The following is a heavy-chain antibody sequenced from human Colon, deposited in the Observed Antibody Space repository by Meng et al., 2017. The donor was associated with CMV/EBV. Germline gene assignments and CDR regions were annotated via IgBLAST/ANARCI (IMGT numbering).Heavy chain of an antibody. CDR2: IKSKIDGGKI. CDR3: TTPLRGF. J-gene: IGHJ4*02. V-gene: IGHV3-15*01. D-gene: IGHD2-21*01. Sequence: RLTCAASGFTFTNAAMTWVRQASEKGLEWIGRIKSKIDGGKIDYAAPVRGRFAISRDDSKATVYLQIDTLEIEDTGMYYCTTPLRGFWGQGTLVTVSS. CDR1: GFTFTNAA.